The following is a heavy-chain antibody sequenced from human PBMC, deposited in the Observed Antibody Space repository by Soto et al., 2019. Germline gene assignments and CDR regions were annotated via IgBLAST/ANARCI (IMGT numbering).Heavy chain of an antibody. D-gene: IGHD4-17*01. CDR2: IQSQADGGTS. J-gene: IGHJ4*02. CDR3: TEGTRF. V-gene: IGHV3-15*01. Sequence: VQLVESGGGLVQPGASLRLSCAASGFSFSGAWMSWVRQAPGKGLEWVGRIQSQADGGTSACAAPVKGRCSISRDDSQNILYLQMNSLKIEDTALYYCTEGTRFWGQGTLVIVSS. CDR1: GFSFSGAW.